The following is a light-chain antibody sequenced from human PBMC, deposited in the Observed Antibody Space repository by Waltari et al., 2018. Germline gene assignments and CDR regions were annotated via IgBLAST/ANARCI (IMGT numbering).Light chain of an antibody. J-gene: IGKJ3*01. Sequence: DIVMTQSPDSLAASLGERVSINCKSSQSIFYSSNNKNYLAWYQQKPGQPPKLLIYWASSREFGVPKRFSGSGSGTDFTLTISSLEAEDVAIYYCQQYYSMPLTFGPGTTVEI. CDR3: QQYYSMPLT. CDR1: QSIFYSSNNKNY. V-gene: IGKV4-1*01. CDR2: WAS.